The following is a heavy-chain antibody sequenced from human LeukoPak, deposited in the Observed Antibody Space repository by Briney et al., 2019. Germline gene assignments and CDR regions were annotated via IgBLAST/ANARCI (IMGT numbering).Heavy chain of an antibody. CDR1: GLTFSSDA. V-gene: IGHV3-23*01. D-gene: IGHD5-18*01. Sequence: GGSLRPSCAASGLTFSSDAMSWVRQAPGKGLEWVSAISGSGGSTYYADSVKGRFTISRDNSKNTLYLQMNSLRAEDTAVYYCAKVVIGYSYGTIDYWGQGTLVTVSS. J-gene: IGHJ4*02. CDR3: AKVVIGYSYGTIDY. CDR2: ISGSGGST.